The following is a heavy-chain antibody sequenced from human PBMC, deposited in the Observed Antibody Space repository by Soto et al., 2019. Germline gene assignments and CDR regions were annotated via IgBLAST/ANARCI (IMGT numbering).Heavy chain of an antibody. CDR3: VRDYVMDV. V-gene: IGHV3-21*01. CDR2: ISTTSTYI. J-gene: IGHJ6*02. Sequence: GGSLRLSCAASGFTFSGDSMNWVRQAPGKGLERVASISTTSTYIYYADSVKGRFTISRDNAKNSLHLQMNSLRAEDTAVYYCVRDYVMDVWGQGTTVTVSS. D-gene: IGHD3-10*02. CDR1: GFTFSGDS.